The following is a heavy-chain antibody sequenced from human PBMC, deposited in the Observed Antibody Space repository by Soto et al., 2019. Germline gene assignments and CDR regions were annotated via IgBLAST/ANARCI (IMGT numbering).Heavy chain of an antibody. Sequence: EVQLLESGGGLVQPGGSLRLSCAASGFTFSSYAMSWVRQAPGKGLEWVSAISGRGGITYYADSVKGRFTISRDNSKNTLYLQMNSLRAEDTAVYYCAKDGDITYYYYYGMDVWGQGATVTVSS. CDR2: ISGRGGIT. J-gene: IGHJ6*02. CDR1: GFTFSSYA. CDR3: AKDGDITYYYYYGMDV. D-gene: IGHD1-20*01. V-gene: IGHV3-23*01.